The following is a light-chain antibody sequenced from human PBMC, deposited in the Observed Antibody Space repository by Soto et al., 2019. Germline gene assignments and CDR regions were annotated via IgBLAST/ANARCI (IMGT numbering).Light chain of an antibody. CDR1: QGVSSSY. J-gene: IGKJ2*01. CDR2: GAS. CDR3: QQYGSSPPRT. Sequence: EIVLTQSPGTLSLSPGERATLSCRASQGVSSSYLDWYQQKPGQAPRLLIYGASSRATGIPDRFSGSGSGTDFTLTISRLEPEDFAVYYCQQYGSSPPRTFGQGTKLESK. V-gene: IGKV3-20*01.